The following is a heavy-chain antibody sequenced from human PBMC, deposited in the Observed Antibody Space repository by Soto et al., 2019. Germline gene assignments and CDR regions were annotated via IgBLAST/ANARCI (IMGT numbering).Heavy chain of an antibody. V-gene: IGHV1-2*04. Sequence: ASVKVSCKASGYTFTGYYMHWVRRAPGQGLEWMGWINPNSGGTNYAQKFQGWVTMTRDTSISTAYMELSRLRSDDTAVYYCAREDCSGGSCYDDAFDIWGQGTMVTVSS. CDR3: AREDCSGGSCYDDAFDI. CDR2: INPNSGGT. CDR1: GYTFTGYY. D-gene: IGHD2-15*01. J-gene: IGHJ3*02.